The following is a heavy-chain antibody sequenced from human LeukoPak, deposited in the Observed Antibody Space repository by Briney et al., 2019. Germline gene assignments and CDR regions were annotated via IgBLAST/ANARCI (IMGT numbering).Heavy chain of an antibody. CDR1: GFTFNNYW. Sequence: GGSLRLSCAASGFTFNNYWMHWVRQAPGKGLVWVSHINPDGSSTSDADSVKGRFTISRDNAKNTLYLQMNGLRAEDTAVYYCARPRGYSSSWRDTFDIWGQGTMVTVSS. V-gene: IGHV3-74*01. CDR2: INPDGSST. J-gene: IGHJ3*02. D-gene: IGHD6-13*01. CDR3: ARPRGYSSSWRDTFDI.